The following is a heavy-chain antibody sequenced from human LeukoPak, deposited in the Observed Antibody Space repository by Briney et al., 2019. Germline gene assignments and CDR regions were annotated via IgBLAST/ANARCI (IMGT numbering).Heavy chain of an antibody. CDR3: ARDKNYDFWSGYPGAFDI. CDR2: IYTSGST. Sequence: SETLSLTCTVSGGSISSSSYYWGWLRQPPGRGLEWIGRIYTSGSTNYNPSLKSRVTMSLDTSKNQFSLKLSSVTAADTAVYYCARDKNYDFWSGYPGAFDIWGQGTMVTVSS. V-gene: IGHV4-39*07. D-gene: IGHD3-3*01. CDR1: GGSISSSSYY. J-gene: IGHJ3*02.